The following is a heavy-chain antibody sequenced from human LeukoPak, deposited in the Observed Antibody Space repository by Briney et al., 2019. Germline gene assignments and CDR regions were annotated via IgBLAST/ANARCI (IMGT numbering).Heavy chain of an antibody. V-gene: IGHV3-30*18. D-gene: IGHD1-26*01. CDR3: AKSSVGATGWFDP. J-gene: IGHJ5*02. CDR2: ISYDGSNK. Sequence: GGSLRLSCAASGFDFSRYNILWVRQAPGKGLEWVAVISYDGSNKYYADSVKGRFTISRDNSKNTLYLQMNSLRAEDTAVYYCAKSSVGATGWFDPWGQGTLVTVSS. CDR1: GFDFSRYN.